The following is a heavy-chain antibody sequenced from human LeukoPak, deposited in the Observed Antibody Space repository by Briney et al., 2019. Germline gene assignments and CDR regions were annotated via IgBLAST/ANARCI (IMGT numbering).Heavy chain of an antibody. CDR3: ARGRLWFGVYGMDV. Sequence: SETLSLTCSVSGDSVTNNYWSWIRQPAGKGLEWIGRIYTSGSTNYNPSLKSRVTVSEDTSKNQFSLKLSSVTAADTAVYYCARGRLWFGVYGMDVWGQGTTVTVSS. V-gene: IGHV4-4*07. CDR1: GDSVTNNY. CDR2: IYTSGST. D-gene: IGHD3-10*01. J-gene: IGHJ6*02.